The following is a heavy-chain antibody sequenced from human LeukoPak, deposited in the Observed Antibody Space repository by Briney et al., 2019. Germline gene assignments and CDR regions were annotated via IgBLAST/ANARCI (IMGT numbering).Heavy chain of an antibody. CDR1: GGTFSSYA. Sequence: GASVKVSCKASGGTFSSYAISWVRQAPGQGLEWKGGIIPIFGTANYAQKFQGRVTITADESTSTAYMELSSLRSEDTAVYYCARVRPGEDYYYGMDVWGQGTTVTVSS. J-gene: IGHJ6*02. CDR2: IIPIFGTA. D-gene: IGHD3-10*01. V-gene: IGHV1-69*13. CDR3: ARVRPGEDYYYGMDV.